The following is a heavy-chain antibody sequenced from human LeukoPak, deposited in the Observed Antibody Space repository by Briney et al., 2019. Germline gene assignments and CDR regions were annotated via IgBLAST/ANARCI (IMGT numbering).Heavy chain of an antibody. D-gene: IGHD2-15*01. Sequence: SETLSLTCAVYGGSFSGYYWSWIRQPPGKGLEWIGEINHSGSTNYNPSLKSRVTISVDTSKNQFSLKLSSVTAADTAVYYCARGRGYCSGGSCYYPAFLTGGRSDYWGRGTLVTVSS. CDR1: GGSFSGYY. CDR3: ARGRGYCSGGSCYYPAFLTGGRSDY. V-gene: IGHV4-34*01. J-gene: IGHJ4*02. CDR2: INHSGST.